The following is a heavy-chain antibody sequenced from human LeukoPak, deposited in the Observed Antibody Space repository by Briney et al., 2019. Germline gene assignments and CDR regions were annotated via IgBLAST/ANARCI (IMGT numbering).Heavy chain of an antibody. V-gene: IGHV4-30-4*01. CDR3: ARGRSNYYGSGSYYRLPWFDP. CDR2: ISYSGST. Sequence: PSQTLSLTCTVSGGSISSGACYWSWIRQPPGKGPEWIGHISYSGSTFYNPSLKSRVTISVDTSRSQFSLELSSVTAADTAVYYCARGRSNYYGSGSYYRLPWFDPWGQGTLVTVSS. J-gene: IGHJ5*02. D-gene: IGHD3-10*01. CDR1: GGSISSGACY.